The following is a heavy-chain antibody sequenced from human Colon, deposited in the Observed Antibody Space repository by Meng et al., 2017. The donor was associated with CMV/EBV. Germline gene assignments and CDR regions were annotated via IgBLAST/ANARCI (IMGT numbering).Heavy chain of an antibody. CDR2: MLPKTGAL. D-gene: IGHD1-1*01. CDR3: IRENWYYDY. V-gene: IGHV1-2*02. Sequence: LVQALARGKKAGASGKVSCKASGYTFTPYYIHWVRQAPGQGLEWVGCMLPKTGALDYAQKFRGRITLTTDTSITTAYMELSGLTSDDTAVYYCIRENWYYDYWGLGTLVTVSS. CDR1: GYTFTPYY. J-gene: IGHJ4*02.